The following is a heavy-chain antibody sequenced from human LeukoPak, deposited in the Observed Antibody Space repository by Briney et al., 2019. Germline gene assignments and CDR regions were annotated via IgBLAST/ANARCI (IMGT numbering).Heavy chain of an antibody. J-gene: IGHJ3*02. D-gene: IGHD3-10*01. V-gene: IGHV3-11*01. CDR2: ISSSGSTI. CDR3: ASWAMGNPMVRGAGAFDI. Sequence: GGSLRLSCAASGFTFSDYYMSWIRQAPGKGLEWVSYISSSGSTIYYADSVKGRFTISRDNAKNSLYLQMNSLRAEDTAVYYRASWAMGNPMVRGAGAFDIWGQGTMVTVSS. CDR1: GFTFSDYY.